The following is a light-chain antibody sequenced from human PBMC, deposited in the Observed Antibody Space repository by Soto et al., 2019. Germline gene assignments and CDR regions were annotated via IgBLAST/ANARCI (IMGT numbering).Light chain of an antibody. J-gene: IGKJ1*01. Sequence: EIMLSHSPDTRPLFPGERANLSCRASQSVTNNDLAWYQQRPRQAPRLVIYDASNRATGIPARFSGSGSGTDFTLTINSLEPEDFAVYYCQQRSNWSRTFGQGTKVDIK. V-gene: IGKV3D-20*02. CDR2: DAS. CDR1: QSVTNND. CDR3: QQRSNWSRT.